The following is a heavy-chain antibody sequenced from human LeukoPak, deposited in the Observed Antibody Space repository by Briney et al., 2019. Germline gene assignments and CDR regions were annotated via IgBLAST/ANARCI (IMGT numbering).Heavy chain of an antibody. CDR3: ARWYSSGWYSDY. Sequence: GGSLRLSCAASGFTFSNYAMSRVRQAPGKGLEWVSSVSGTSEYIYYADSVRGRFTISRDNAKNTVYLQMNSLRAEDTAVYYCARWYSSGWYSDYWGQGTLVTVSS. CDR1: GFTFSNYA. J-gene: IGHJ4*02. V-gene: IGHV3-21*06. D-gene: IGHD6-19*01. CDR2: VSGTSEYI.